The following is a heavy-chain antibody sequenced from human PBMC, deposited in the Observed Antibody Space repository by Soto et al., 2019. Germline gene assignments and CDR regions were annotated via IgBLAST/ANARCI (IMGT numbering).Heavy chain of an antibody. V-gene: IGHV1-46*01. CDR2: INPSGGRV. CDR3: ARDGPPMTTGVGPSYTMDV. Sequence: QLQLVQSGAELKKPGASVKVSCRASGYTVTSYQMHWVRQAPGQGLEWMGIINPSGGRVTYAPRFQGRVMMTRDTSTNTVYMELRSLRSEDTAVYYCARDGPPMTTGVGPSYTMDVWGQGTTVTV. CDR1: GYTVTSYQ. D-gene: IGHD4-17*01. J-gene: IGHJ6*02.